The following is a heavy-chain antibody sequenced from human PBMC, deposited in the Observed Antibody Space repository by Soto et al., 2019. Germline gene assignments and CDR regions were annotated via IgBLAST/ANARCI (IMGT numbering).Heavy chain of an antibody. CDR2: TYYRSKWYN. CDR3: ARGSGAARRQWFDP. D-gene: IGHD6-6*01. V-gene: IGHV6-1*01. J-gene: IGHJ5*02. CDR1: GDSVSSNSAA. Sequence: SQTLSLTCAISGDSVSSNSAAWNWIRQSPSRGLERLGRTYYRSKWYNDYAVSVKSRITINPDTSKNQFSLQLNSVTPEDTAVYYCARGSGAARRQWFDPWGQGTLVTVSS.